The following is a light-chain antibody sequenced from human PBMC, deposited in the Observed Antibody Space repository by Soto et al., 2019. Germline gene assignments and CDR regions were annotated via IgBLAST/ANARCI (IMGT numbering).Light chain of an antibody. CDR1: QTVSASN. V-gene: IGKV3-20*01. CDR3: QLYGSSSI. Sequence: EIVLTQSPGTLSFSAGERATLSCRASQTVSASNIVWYQQRPGQAPRLLIYGASTRATDIPVRFSGSGSGTDFTLTISRLEPEDFAVYYCQLYGSSSIFGGGTKVEIK. J-gene: IGKJ4*01. CDR2: GAS.